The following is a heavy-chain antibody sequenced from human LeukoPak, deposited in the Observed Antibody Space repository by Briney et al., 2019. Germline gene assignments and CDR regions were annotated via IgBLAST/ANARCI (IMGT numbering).Heavy chain of an antibody. J-gene: IGHJ4*02. CDR3: AKDPLAYDSSGFDS. Sequence: HPGGSLRLSCAASGFTFSSYAMTWVRQALGKGLEWVSAISGSGRSTYYADSVRGRFTISRDNSKNTLYLQMNSLRAEDTAVYHCAKDPLAYDSSGFDSWGQGTLVTVSS. V-gene: IGHV3-23*01. CDR2: ISGSGRST. D-gene: IGHD3-22*01. CDR1: GFTFSSYA.